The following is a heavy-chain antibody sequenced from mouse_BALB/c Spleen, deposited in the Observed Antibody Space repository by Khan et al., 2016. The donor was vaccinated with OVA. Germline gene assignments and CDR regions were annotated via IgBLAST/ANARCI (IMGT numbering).Heavy chain of an antibody. J-gene: IGHJ4*01. CDR3: GRDGSRYNYAMDY. CDR1: GYSITSDYA. CDR2: ISYSGST. V-gene: IGHV3-2*02. D-gene: IGHD2-3*01. Sequence: EVQLQESGPGLVKPSQSLSLTCTVTGYSITSDYAWNWIRQFPGNKLEWMGYISYSGSTNYNPALKSRISITRDTSKNQFFLQLNSVTTEDKATDYCGRDGSRYNYAMDYWGQGTSVTVSS.